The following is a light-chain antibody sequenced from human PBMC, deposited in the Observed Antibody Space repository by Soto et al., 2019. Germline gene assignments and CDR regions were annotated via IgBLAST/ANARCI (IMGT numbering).Light chain of an antibody. CDR2: SAS. CDR1: QSVSSSY. Sequence: DIVLTKSPGTLSLSPGEGATLSCRASQSVSSSYLAWYQQKPGQAPRLLIFSASTRATGIPDRFSGSGSGTDFTLTISRLEPEDFAFYYCQQYGSSPYSFGQGTKLEIK. J-gene: IGKJ2*01. V-gene: IGKV3-20*01. CDR3: QQYGSSPYS.